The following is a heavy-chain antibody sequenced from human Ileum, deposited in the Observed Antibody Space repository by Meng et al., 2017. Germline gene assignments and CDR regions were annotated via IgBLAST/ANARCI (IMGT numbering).Heavy chain of an antibody. CDR2: ISGSSGGT. V-gene: IGHV3-23*01. J-gene: IGHJ3*02. CDR3: AKVQFREYTSSWSGSSSGWGAFDI. Sequence: GESLKISCAASGFTFSNYAMSWVRQAPGKGLEWVATISGSSGGTYYADSVKGRFAISRDNSKNTLYLQMNSLRAEDTAVYYCAKVQFREYTSSWSGSSSGWGAFDIWGQGTMVTVSS. D-gene: IGHD6-19*01. CDR1: GFTFSNYA.